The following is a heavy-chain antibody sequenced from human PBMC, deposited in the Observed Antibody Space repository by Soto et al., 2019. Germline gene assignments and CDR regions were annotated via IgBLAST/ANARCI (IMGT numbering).Heavy chain of an antibody. CDR1: GFTFSSHG. Sequence: EVQLLESGGGLVQPGGSLRVSCAASGFTFSSHGMTWVRQAPGRGLEWVSGISARGNTFYAESVKGRFTISRDNSKNTLSPQMNSLRTEDTAVYYCAKGGASTGGFASWGLGTLVTVSS. V-gene: IGHV3-23*01. CDR2: ISARGNT. D-gene: IGHD1-26*01. CDR3: AKGGASTGGFAS. J-gene: IGHJ4*02.